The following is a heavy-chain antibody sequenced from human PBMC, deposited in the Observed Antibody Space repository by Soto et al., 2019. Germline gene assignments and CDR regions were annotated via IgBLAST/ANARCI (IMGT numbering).Heavy chain of an antibody. J-gene: IGHJ6*02. Sequence: GGSLRLSCAASGFTFSSYGMHWVRQAPGKGLEWVAVIWYDGSNKYYADSVKGRFTISRDNSKNTLYLQMNSLRAEDTAVYYCARDKVVVAAQYYYYGMDVWGQGTTVTVSS. D-gene: IGHD2-15*01. V-gene: IGHV3-33*01. CDR2: IWYDGSNK. CDR3: ARDKVVVAAQYYYYGMDV. CDR1: GFTFSSYG.